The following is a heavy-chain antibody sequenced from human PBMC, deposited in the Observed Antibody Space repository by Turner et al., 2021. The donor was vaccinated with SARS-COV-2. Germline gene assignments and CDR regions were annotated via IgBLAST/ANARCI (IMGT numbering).Heavy chain of an antibody. D-gene: IGHD6-19*01. CDR1: GGSISSSSYY. CDR2: IYYSGST. CDR3: ASPGGNSGWFFAYDI. J-gene: IGHJ3*02. V-gene: IGHV4-39*01. Sequence: QLQLQESGPGLVKPSDPLSLTCTVSGGSISSSSYYWGWIRQPPGKGLEWIGSIYYSGSTYYNPSLKSRVTISVDTSKNQFSLKLNSVTAADTAVYYCASPGGNSGWFFAYDIWGQGTMVTVSS.